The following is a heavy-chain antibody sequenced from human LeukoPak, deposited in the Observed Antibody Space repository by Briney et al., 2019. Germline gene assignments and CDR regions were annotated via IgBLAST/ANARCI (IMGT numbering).Heavy chain of an antibody. J-gene: IGHJ4*02. CDR2: ISSSGSDI. D-gene: IGHD6-19*01. CDR1: GFTFSDYY. Sequence: KPGGSLRLSCAASGFTFSDYYMNWIRQAPGKGLEWVSHISSSGSDIYYVDSVKGRFTISRDNAKNSVYLQMNSLRAEDTAVYYCARRTGITLAGWLRVVDYWGQGTLVTVSS. V-gene: IGHV3-11*01. CDR3: ARRTGITLAGWLRVVDY.